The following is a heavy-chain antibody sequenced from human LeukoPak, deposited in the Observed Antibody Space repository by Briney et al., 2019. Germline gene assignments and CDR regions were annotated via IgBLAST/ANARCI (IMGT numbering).Heavy chain of an antibody. V-gene: IGHV3-23*01. Sequence: GGSLRLSCASSGFSFSGYAMNWVRQAPGKGLELVSSISGSGASTFYADSVKGRFITSEDTPSNTVYLQMNSLRAEDTAVYYCAKGSRGYTNYFFDYWGQGTLVTVSS. CDR1: GFSFSGYA. CDR2: ISGSGAST. CDR3: AKGSRGYTNYFFDY. D-gene: IGHD6-13*01. J-gene: IGHJ4*02.